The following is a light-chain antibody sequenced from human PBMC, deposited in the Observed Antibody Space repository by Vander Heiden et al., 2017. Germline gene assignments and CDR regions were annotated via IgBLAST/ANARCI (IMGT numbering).Light chain of an antibody. CDR1: QSVSSNY. J-gene: IGKJ3*01. V-gene: IGKV3-20*01. CDR2: AAS. CDR3: QQYGSTPPT. Sequence: PGERATISCRASQSVSSNYLAWYQQKPAQAPRLLIYAASSRATGIPDRFSGSGSGTDFTLTISSLEPEDFAVYHCQQYGSTPPTFGPGTKVDIK.